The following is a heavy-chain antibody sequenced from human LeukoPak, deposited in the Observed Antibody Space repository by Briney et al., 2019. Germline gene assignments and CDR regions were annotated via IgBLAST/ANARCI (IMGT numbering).Heavy chain of an antibody. Sequence: RGESLKISCKGSGYSFTSYWISWVRQMPGKGLEWMGRIDPSDSYTNYSPSFQGHVTISADKSISTAYLQWSSQKASDTAMYYCATRGGYSYGHWGQGTLVTVSS. D-gene: IGHD5-18*01. CDR2: IDPSDSYT. CDR3: ATRGGYSYGH. V-gene: IGHV5-10-1*01. CDR1: GYSFTSYW. J-gene: IGHJ4*02.